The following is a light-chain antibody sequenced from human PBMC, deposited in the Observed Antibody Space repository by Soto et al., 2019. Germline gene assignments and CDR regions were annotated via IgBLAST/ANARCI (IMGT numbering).Light chain of an antibody. CDR3: QQRSNWPPYT. CDR1: QSVSSY. Sequence: EIVLTQSPATLSLSPGERATLSCRASQSVSSYLAWYQQKPGQAPRLLIYDASNRATGIPARFSGSGSGTDFTLTISSLEPEDFAVYYCQQRSNWPPYTFGXGTXX. J-gene: IGKJ2*01. V-gene: IGKV3-11*01. CDR2: DAS.